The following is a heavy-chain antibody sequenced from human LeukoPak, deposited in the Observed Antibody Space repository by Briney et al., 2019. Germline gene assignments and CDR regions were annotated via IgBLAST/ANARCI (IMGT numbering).Heavy chain of an antibody. CDR2: ISYDGSNR. D-gene: IGHD1-26*01. J-gene: IGHJ4*02. V-gene: IGHV3-30-3*01. CDR3: AREGSSGSYLLDY. CDR1: GFTFSSYA. Sequence: GGSLRLSCAASGFTFSSYAMHWVRQAPGKGLEWVAVISYDGSNRYYADSVKGRFTISRDNSKNTLYLQMNSLRAEDTAVYYCAREGSSGSYLLDYWGQGTLVTASS.